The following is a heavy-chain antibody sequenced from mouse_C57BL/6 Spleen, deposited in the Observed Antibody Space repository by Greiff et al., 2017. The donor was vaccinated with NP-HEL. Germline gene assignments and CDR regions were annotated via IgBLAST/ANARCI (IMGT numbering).Heavy chain of an antibody. Sequence: EVKLQESGGGLVKPGGSLKLSCAASGFTFSDYGMHWVRQAPEKGLEWVAYISSGSSTIYYADTVKGRFTISRDNAKNTLFLQMTSLRSEDTAMYYCAMIYYDYFYAMDYWGQGTSVTVSS. CDR1: GFTFSDYG. CDR3: AMIYYDYFYAMDY. CDR2: ISSGSSTI. V-gene: IGHV5-17*01. J-gene: IGHJ4*01. D-gene: IGHD2-4*01.